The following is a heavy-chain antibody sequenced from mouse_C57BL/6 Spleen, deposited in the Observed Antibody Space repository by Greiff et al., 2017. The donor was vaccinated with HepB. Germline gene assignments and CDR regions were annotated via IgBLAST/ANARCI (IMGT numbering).Heavy chain of an antibody. V-gene: IGHV1-76*01. J-gene: IGHJ1*03. CDR1: GYTFTDYY. Sequence: VKLQESGAELVRPGASVKLSCKASGYTFTDYYINWVKQRPGQGLEWIARIYPGSGNTYYNEKFKGKATLTAEKSSSTSYMQLSSLTTEDSAVYVCAMGVRDYLYFDYWGTGTTVTVSS. D-gene: IGHD2-13*01. CDR3: AMGVRDYLYFDY. CDR2: IYPGSGNT.